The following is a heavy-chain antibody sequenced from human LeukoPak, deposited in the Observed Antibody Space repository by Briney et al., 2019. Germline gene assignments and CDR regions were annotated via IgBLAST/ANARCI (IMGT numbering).Heavy chain of an antibody. V-gene: IGHV1-2*02. D-gene: IGHD5-24*01. CDR2: INCNSGGT. Sequence: ASVKVSCKASGYTFTAYYMHWVRQAPGQGLEWRGWINCNSGGTKYAQIFQGRVTMTRDTSFSTAYMELSRLRSDDTAVYYCARSDQQMAYDAFDIWGQGTVVTVSS. J-gene: IGHJ3*02. CDR3: ARSDQQMAYDAFDI. CDR1: GYTFTAYY.